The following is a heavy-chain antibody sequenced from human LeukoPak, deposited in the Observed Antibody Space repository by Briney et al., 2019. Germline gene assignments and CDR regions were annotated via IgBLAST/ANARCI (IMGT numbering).Heavy chain of an antibody. CDR3: ARDVGLVDSSGYYWDY. V-gene: IGHV4-34*01. CDR1: GGSFSGYY. Sequence: SETLSLTCAVYGGSFSGYYWSWIRQPPGKGLEWIGEINHSGSTNYNPSLKSRVTRSVDTSKNQFSLKLSSVTAADTAVYYCARDVGLVDSSGYYWDYWGQGTLVTVSS. D-gene: IGHD3-22*01. CDR2: INHSGST. J-gene: IGHJ4*02.